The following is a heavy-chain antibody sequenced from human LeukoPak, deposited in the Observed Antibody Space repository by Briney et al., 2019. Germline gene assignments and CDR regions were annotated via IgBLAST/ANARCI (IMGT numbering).Heavy chain of an antibody. CDR2: IKQDGSEK. V-gene: IGHV3-7*01. CDR3: ARNIVGATSWGDFDY. CDR1: GFTFSSYW. J-gene: IGHJ4*02. Sequence: GGSLRLSCAASGFTFSSYWMSWVRRAPGKGLEWVANIKQDGSEKYYVDSVKGRFTISRDNAKNSLYLQMNSLRAEDTAVYYCARNIVGATSWGDFDYWGQGTLVTVSS. D-gene: IGHD1-26*01.